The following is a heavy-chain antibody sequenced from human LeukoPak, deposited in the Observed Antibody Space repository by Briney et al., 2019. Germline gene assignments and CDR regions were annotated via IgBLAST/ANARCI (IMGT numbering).Heavy chain of an antibody. CDR3: AKAADDFDI. CDR1: GFTFSNYA. Sequence: GGSLRLSCAGSGFTFSNYAVHWVRQAPGKGLEWMAFIPYDGSKEYYADSVKGRFIISRDNSKKTLYLQINSLRAEDTAVYYCAKAADDFDIWGQGTMVTVSS. CDR2: IPYDGSKE. J-gene: IGHJ3*02. V-gene: IGHV3-30*02.